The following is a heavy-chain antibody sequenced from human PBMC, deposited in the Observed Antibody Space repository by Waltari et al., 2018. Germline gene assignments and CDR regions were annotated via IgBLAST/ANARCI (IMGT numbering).Heavy chain of an antibody. V-gene: IGHV4-34*01. CDR1: GGSFSGSY. Sequence: QVQLQQWGAGLLKPSETLSPTCAVYGGSFSGSYWSWIRQPPGKGLEWMGEINHSGSTNYNQSLKSRVTISVDTSKNQFSLKLSSVTAADTAVYYCARGLYDYYYYGMDVWGQGTTVTVSS. J-gene: IGHJ6*02. D-gene: IGHD4-17*01. CDR2: INHSGST. CDR3: ARGLYDYYYYGMDV.